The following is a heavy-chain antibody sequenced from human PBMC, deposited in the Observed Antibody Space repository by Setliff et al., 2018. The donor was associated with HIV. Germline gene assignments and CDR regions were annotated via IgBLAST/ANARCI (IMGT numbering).Heavy chain of an antibody. J-gene: IGHJ4*02. CDR2: IHYTGNT. V-gene: IGHV4-39*02. Sequence: PSETLSLTCTVSGGSITSTTYYWGWIRQPPGKGLEWIGTIHYTGNTYHNPSLKSRVTISVEASKNQISLKLTAVTAADSAVYYCAREGDGIDFWGQGTLVTLL. CDR3: AREGDGIDF. CDR1: GGSITSTTYY. D-gene: IGHD2-21*02.